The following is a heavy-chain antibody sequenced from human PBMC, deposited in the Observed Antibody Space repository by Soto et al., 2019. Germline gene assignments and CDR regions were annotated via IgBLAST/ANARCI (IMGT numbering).Heavy chain of an antibody. D-gene: IGHD5-18*01. CDR1: GGSIRSDGSY. CDR3: ARRAGNRRGYPIDS. V-gene: IGHV4-31*11. Sequence: QVQLQESGPGLVKPSQTLSLTCAVSGGSIRSDGSYWTWIRQLPGGGREWIGYIYYSGSTSYTPSLESRASISVDSSENQFSLRLTSVTAADTAVYYCARRAGNRRGYPIDSWGQGTLVTVSS. J-gene: IGHJ4*02. CDR2: IYYSGST.